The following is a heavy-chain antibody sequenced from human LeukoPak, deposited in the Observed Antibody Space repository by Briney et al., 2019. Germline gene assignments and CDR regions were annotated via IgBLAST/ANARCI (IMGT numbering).Heavy chain of an antibody. CDR1: GFTFSSYW. D-gene: IGHD1-1*01. J-gene: IGHJ5*02. CDR3: ARGPSYNWNDVEWFDP. V-gene: IGHV3-74*01. CDR2: INSDGSST. Sequence: PGGSLRLSCAASGFTFSSYWMHWGRQAPGKGLVWVSRINSDGSSTSYADSVKDRFSISRDNAKNTLYPQMNSLRAEDTAVYYCARGPSYNWNDVEWFDPWGQGTLVTVSS.